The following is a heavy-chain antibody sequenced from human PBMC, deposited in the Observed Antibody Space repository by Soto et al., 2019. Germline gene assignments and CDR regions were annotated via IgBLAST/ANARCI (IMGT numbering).Heavy chain of an antibody. J-gene: IGHJ4*02. CDR1: EFTFSSYW. V-gene: IGHV3-7*03. Sequence: PGGSLRLSCAASEFTFSSYWMSWVRQAPGKGLVWVANIKQDGSERYYVDSVKGRFTISRDNAKNSLFLQMNSLRADDTAVYYCASETSSGTSDYWGQGTLVTVSS. CDR3: ASETSSGTSDY. D-gene: IGHD1-26*01. CDR2: IKQDGSER.